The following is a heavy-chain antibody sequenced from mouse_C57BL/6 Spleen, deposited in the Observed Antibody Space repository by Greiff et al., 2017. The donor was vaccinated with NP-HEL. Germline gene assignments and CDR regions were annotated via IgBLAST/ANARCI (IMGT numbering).Heavy chain of an antibody. CDR1: GYAFSSYW. Sequence: VQVQQSGAELVKPGASVKISCKASGYAFSSYWMNWVKQRPGKGLEWIGQIYPGDGDTNYNGKFKGKATLTADKSSSTAYMQLSSLTSEDSAVYFCARTYYSNGYWYFDVWGTGTTVTVSS. J-gene: IGHJ1*03. CDR2: IYPGDGDT. CDR3: ARTYYSNGYWYFDV. D-gene: IGHD2-5*01. V-gene: IGHV1-80*01.